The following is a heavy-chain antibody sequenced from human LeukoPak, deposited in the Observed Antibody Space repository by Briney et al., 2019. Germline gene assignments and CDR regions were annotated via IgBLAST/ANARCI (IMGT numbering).Heavy chain of an antibody. CDR2: VYYSGST. J-gene: IGHJ4*02. Sequence: SETLSLTCTVSGGSISTYYWTWIRQPPGKGLEWIGNVYYSGSTNYNPSLESRVTISVDTSKNQFSLKLRSVTAADTAVYYCATSQSWLVPYSFDYWGQGTLVTVSS. CDR3: ATSQSWLVPYSFDY. V-gene: IGHV4-59*01. CDR1: GGSISTYY. D-gene: IGHD6-19*01.